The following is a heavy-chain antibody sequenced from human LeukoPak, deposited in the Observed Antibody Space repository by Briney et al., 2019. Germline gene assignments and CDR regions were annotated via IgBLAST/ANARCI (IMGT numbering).Heavy chain of an antibody. D-gene: IGHD7-27*01. Sequence: SETLSLTCTVSGGSISGYYWSWIRQSPGKGLEWIGYIYYSGSTNYNPSLKSRVTISLDTSKNQFSLKLSSVTAADTAVYYCAKAGNWGGYYYYLDDWGKGATVTVSS. CDR1: GGSISGYY. CDR2: IYYSGST. V-gene: IGHV4-59*01. CDR3: AKAGNWGGYYYYLDD. J-gene: IGHJ6*03.